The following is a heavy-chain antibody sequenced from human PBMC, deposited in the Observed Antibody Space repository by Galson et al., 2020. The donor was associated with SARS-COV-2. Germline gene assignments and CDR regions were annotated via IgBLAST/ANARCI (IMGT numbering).Heavy chain of an antibody. CDR2: INTDGSST. CDR3: TMQSPPGPYSSSWNLDY. J-gene: IGHJ4*02. D-gene: IGHD6-13*01. CDR1: GFTFTSYW. Sequence: TGGSLRLSCAASGFTFTSYWMYWFRQTPGKGLVWVSRINTDGSSTNYADSVKGRFTISRDNAKNTLYLQMNSLRAEDTAVYYCTMQSPPGPYSSSWNLDYWGQGTLVTVSP. V-gene: IGHV3-74*01.